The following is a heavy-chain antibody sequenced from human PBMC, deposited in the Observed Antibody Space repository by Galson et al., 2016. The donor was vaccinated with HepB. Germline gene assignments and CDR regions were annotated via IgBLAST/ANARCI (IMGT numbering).Heavy chain of an antibody. CDR3: VTDNCSGGSCYQSDY. Sequence: PALVKPPQTLTLTCTFSGFSLSTSGVGVGWIRQPPGKALEWLALIYWDGDKRYSPSLKSRLTITKDTSKNQVFLTMTNMDPVDTATYYCVTDNCSGGSCYQSDYWGQGTLVTVSS. CDR2: IYWDGDK. V-gene: IGHV2-5*02. D-gene: IGHD2-15*01. J-gene: IGHJ4*02. CDR1: GFSLSTSGVG.